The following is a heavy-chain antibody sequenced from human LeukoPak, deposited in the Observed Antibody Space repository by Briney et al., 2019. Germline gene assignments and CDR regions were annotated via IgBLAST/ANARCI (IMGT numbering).Heavy chain of an antibody. CDR1: GYTFTSYI. CDR3: ARDRHIAAAVYYYYMDV. Sequence: ASVKVSCKASGYTFTSYIISRVRQAPGQGLEWMGWINAYNGNTDYAQRVQGRVTMTTDTSTSTAYMEVRSLRSDDTAVYYCARDRHIAAAVYYYYMDVRGKGTPVTVSS. CDR2: INAYNGNT. J-gene: IGHJ6*03. D-gene: IGHD6-13*01. V-gene: IGHV1-18*01.